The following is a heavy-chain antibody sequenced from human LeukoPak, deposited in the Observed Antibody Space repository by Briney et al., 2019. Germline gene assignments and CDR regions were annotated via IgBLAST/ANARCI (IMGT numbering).Heavy chain of an antibody. CDR2: IRSKAYGGTT. CDR3: GAGLYYFDY. D-gene: IGHD6-19*01. Sequence: GSLRLSCTASGFTFGDYAMSWVRQAPGKGLEWVGFIRSKAYGGTTEYAASVKGRFTISRDDSKSIAYLQMNSLKAEDTAVYYCGAGLYYFDYWGQGTLVTVSS. V-gene: IGHV3-49*04. J-gene: IGHJ4*02. CDR1: GFTFGDYA.